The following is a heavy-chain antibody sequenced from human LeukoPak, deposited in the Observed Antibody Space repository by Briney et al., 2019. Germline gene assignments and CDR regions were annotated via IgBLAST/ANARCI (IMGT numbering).Heavy chain of an antibody. Sequence: PGGSLRLSCAASGFTFSSYGMTWVRQAPGKGLEWVSYISSSSSTIYYADSVKGRFTISRDNAKNSLYLQMNSLRAEDTAVYYCARDKVVGATNSFHYWGQGTLVTVSS. CDR3: ARDKVVGATNSFHY. D-gene: IGHD1-26*01. J-gene: IGHJ4*02. CDR1: GFTFSSYG. V-gene: IGHV3-48*04. CDR2: ISSSSSTI.